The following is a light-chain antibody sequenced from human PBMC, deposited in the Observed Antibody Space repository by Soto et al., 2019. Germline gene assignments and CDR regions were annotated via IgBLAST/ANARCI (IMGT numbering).Light chain of an antibody. CDR1: QSISDD. CDR2: GAS. V-gene: IGKV3-15*01. CDR3: QQYYKWPPVT. J-gene: IGKJ2*01. Sequence: EVVMTQSPATLSVSPGERVTLSCRASQSISDDLAWDQQRPGQAPRLLIYGASTRATGIPARFVGSGSGTEFTLSISSLQSEDFAVYYCQQYYKWPPVTFGQGTKLEIK.